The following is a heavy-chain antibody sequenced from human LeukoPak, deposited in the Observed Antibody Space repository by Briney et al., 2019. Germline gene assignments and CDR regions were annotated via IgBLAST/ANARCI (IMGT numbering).Heavy chain of an antibody. D-gene: IGHD5-24*01. CDR1: GGSIISYY. CDR3: AREIGRDGYNRSFDY. J-gene: IGHJ4*02. V-gene: IGHV4-4*07. Sequence: SETLSLTCTVSGGSIISYYWSWLRQPAGKGLEWIGRIYTSGNTNYSPSLKSRVTMSVDTSENQFSLNLSSVTAADTAVYYCAREIGRDGYNRSFDYWGQGTLVTVSS. CDR2: IYTSGNT.